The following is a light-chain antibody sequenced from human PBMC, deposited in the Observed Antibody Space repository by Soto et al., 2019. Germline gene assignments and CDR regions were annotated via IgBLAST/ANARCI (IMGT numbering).Light chain of an antibody. Sequence: EIVMTQSPATLFVSPGARATLSCRASQSVSSKLAWYQQKPGQAPRLLIYGASTRATGIPARFSGSGSATEFTLTISSLQSEDFAVYYCQQYNNWPRTFGQGTKVDIK. J-gene: IGKJ1*01. CDR3: QQYNNWPRT. CDR2: GAS. CDR1: QSVSSK. V-gene: IGKV3-15*01.